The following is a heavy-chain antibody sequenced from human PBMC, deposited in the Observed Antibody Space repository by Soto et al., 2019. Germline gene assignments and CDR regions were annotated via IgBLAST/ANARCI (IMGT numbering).Heavy chain of an antibody. V-gene: IGHV1-18*01. CDR2: IKVYNGKT. Sequence: QVQLVQSGGEVAKPGASVKVSCKASGYTFTNYGINWVRQAPGLGLEWMGWIKVYNGKTNYAQKFHARVTMTTDTSTNSGSMDLRSLRSDDTAVYYCARGPDPTYFDYWGQGTLVIVSS. CDR3: ARGPDPTYFDY. CDR1: GYTFTNYG. J-gene: IGHJ4*02.